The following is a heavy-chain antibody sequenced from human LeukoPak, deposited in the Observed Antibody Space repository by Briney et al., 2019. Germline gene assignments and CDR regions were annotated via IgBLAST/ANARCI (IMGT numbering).Heavy chain of an antibody. J-gene: IGHJ6*02. D-gene: IGHD3-3*01. CDR3: AKDRNDFWSGWYYYYGMDV. V-gene: IGHV3-30*18. CDR2: ISYDGSNK. Sequence: PGRSLRLSCAASGFTFSSYGMHWVRQAPGKGLEWVAVISYDGSNKYYADSVKGRFTISRDNSKNTLYLQMNSLRAEDTAVYYCAKDRNDFWSGWYYYYGMDVWGQGTTVTVSS. CDR1: GFTFSSYG.